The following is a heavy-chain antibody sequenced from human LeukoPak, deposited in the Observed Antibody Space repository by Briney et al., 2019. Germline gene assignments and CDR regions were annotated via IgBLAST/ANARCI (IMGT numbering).Heavy chain of an antibody. CDR3: ARDTAGDQPNYYYYYGMDV. CDR1: GGSISSYF. V-gene: IGHV4-59*01. J-gene: IGHJ6*02. D-gene: IGHD7-27*01. Sequence: IPSETLSLTCTVSGGSISSYFWSWIRQPPGKGPEWIGYIYYSGSTNYNPSLKSRVTISADTSKNQFSLKLSSVTAADTAVYYCARDTAGDQPNYYYYYGMDVWGQGTTVTVSS. CDR2: IYYSGST.